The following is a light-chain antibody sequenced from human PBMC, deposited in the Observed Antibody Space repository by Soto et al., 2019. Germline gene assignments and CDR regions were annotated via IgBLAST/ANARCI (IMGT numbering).Light chain of an antibody. J-gene: IGKJ2*01. CDR2: AAA. CDR1: QSISRY. CDR3: QHSYSTPLS. V-gene: IGKV1-39*01. Sequence: DIQMTQSPYSLSASVGDRVPITCRVRQSISRYLNRYQQKPGTAPQILISAAASSQSGVPSRFSGSGSGTEFTLSISSLQPEDCATYYCQHSYSTPLSFGKGTKLSIK.